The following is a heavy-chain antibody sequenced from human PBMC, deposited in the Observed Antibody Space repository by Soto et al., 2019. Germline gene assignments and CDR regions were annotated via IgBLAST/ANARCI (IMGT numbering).Heavy chain of an antibody. Sequence: QVQLVQSGAEVKKPGSSVKVSCKASGGTFSSYTISWVRQAPGQGLEWMGRIIPILGIANYAQKFQGRVTITADKSTSTAYMELSSLRSDDTAVYYCAREGYAILTGDDYYYMDVWVKGTTVTVS. CDR3: AREGYAILTGDDYYYMDV. D-gene: IGHD3-9*01. J-gene: IGHJ6*03. CDR1: GGTFSSYT. CDR2: IIPILGIA. V-gene: IGHV1-69*08.